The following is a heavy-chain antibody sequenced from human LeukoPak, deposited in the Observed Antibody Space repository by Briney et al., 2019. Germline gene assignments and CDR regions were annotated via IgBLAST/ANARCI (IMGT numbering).Heavy chain of an antibody. Sequence: GGSLRLSCVVSGFTFSNYWMHWVRQAPGKGLLWVSRINGDGSIISYADSVKGRFTISRDNSKNTLYLQMNSLRAEDTAVYYCAKELVTPYYYYYYGMDVWGQGTTVTVSS. J-gene: IGHJ6*02. CDR2: INGDGSII. CDR3: AKELVTPYYYYYYGMDV. D-gene: IGHD3-9*01. CDR1: GFTFSNYW. V-gene: IGHV3-74*01.